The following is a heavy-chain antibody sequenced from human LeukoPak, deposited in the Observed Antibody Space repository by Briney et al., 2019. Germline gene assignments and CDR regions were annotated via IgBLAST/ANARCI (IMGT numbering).Heavy chain of an antibody. V-gene: IGHV4-61*02. D-gene: IGHD3-10*01. CDR3: ARAFTMVRGVITPYYSDY. CDR1: GGSISSGSYY. Sequence: SETLSLTCTVSGGSISSGSYYWSWIRQPAGKGLEWIGRIYTSGSTNYNPSLKSRVTISVDTSKNQFSLKLSSATAADTAVYYCARAFTMVRGVITPYYSDYWGQGTLVTVSS. CDR2: IYTSGST. J-gene: IGHJ4*02.